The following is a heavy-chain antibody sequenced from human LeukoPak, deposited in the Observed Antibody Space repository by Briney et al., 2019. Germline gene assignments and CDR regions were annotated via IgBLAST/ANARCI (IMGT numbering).Heavy chain of an antibody. CDR1: GFTFSSYA. CDR2: ISYDGSNK. J-gene: IGHJ4*02. Sequence: GGSLRLSCAASGFTFSSYAMRWVRQAPGKGLEGVAVISYDGSNKYYADSVKGRFTTSRDNSKNTLYLQRNSLRAEDTVVYYWARGPRSGWSSPGGYWGQGTLVTVSS. CDR3: ARGPRSGWSSPGGY. D-gene: IGHD6-19*01. V-gene: IGHV3-30*04.